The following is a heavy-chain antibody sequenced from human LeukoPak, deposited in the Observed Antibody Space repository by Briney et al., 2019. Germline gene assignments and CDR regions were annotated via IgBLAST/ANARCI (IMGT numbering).Heavy chain of an antibody. J-gene: IGHJ4*02. D-gene: IGHD6-13*01. CDR2: ISSSSSYI. CDR1: EFTFSSYS. V-gene: IGHV3-21*01. Sequence: GGSLRLSCAASEFTFSSYSMNWVRQAPGKGLEWVSSISSSSSYIYYADSVKGRFTISRDNAKNSLYLQMNSLRAEDTAVYYCARGGYSSSSDGNFDYWGQGTLVTVSS. CDR3: ARGGYSSSSDGNFDY.